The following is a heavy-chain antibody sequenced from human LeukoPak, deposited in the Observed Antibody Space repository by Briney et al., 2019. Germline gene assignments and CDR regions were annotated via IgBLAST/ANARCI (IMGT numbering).Heavy chain of an antibody. CDR3: ARQEAVAENLDY. J-gene: IGHJ4*02. D-gene: IGHD6-19*01. CDR2: IYYSGST. Sequence: SETLSLTCTVSGGSISSSSYYWGWIRQPPGKGLEWIGSIYYSGSTYYNPSLKSRVTISVDTSKNQFSLKLSSVTAADTAVYYCARQEAVAENLDYWGQGTLVTVSS. V-gene: IGHV4-39*01. CDR1: GGSISSSSYY.